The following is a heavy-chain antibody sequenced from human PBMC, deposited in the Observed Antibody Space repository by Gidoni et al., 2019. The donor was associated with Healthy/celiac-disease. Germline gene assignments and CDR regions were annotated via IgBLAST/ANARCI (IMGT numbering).Heavy chain of an antibody. CDR2: INHSGST. J-gene: IGHJ5*02. CDR3: ARVGVVQLWLPSWFDP. CDR1: GGSFSGYY. V-gene: IGHV4-34*01. D-gene: IGHD5-18*01. Sequence: QVQLQQWGAGLLKPSETLSLTCAVYGGSFSGYYWSWIRQPPGKGLEWIGEINHSGSTNYNPSLKSRVTISVDTSKNQFSLKLSSVTAADTAVYYCARVGVVQLWLPSWFDPWGQGTLVTVSS.